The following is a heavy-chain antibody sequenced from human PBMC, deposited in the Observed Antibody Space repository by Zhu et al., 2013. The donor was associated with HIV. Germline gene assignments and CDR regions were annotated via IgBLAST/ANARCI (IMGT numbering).Heavy chain of an antibody. V-gene: IGHV1-18*04. CDR1: GYTFTSYG. CDR2: ISAYNGNT. J-gene: IGHJ4*02. Sequence: QVQLVQSGAEVKKPGASVKVSCKASGYTFTSYGISWVRQAPGQGLEWMGWISAYNGNTNYAQKLQGRVTMTTDTSTSTAYMELSSLRSEDTAVYYCARDLGLTTSYSGHDYWGQGTLVTVSS. D-gene: IGHD4-17*01. CDR3: ARDLGLTTSYSGHDY.